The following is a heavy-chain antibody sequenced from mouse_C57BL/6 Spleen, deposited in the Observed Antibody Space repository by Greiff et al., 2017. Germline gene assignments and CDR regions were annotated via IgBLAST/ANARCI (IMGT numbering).Heavy chain of an antibody. CDR2: IDPSDSET. CDR1: GYTFTSYW. D-gene: IGHD1-1*01. J-gene: IGHJ1*03. Sequence: VQLQQPGAELVRPGSSVKLSCKASGYTFTSYWMHWVKQRPIQGLEWIGNIDPSDSETHYNQKFKDKATLTVEKSSSTAYMQLSSLTSEDSAVYYCARSDGSSFHWYFDVWGTGTTVTVSS. V-gene: IGHV1-52*01. CDR3: ARSDGSSFHWYFDV.